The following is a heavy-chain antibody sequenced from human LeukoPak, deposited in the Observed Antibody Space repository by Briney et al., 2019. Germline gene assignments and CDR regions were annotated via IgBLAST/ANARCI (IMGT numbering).Heavy chain of an antibody. V-gene: IGHV4-39*07. J-gene: IGHJ4*02. CDR1: GGSISSSSYY. Sequence: SETLSLTCTVSGGSISSSSYYWGWIRQPPGKGLEWIGRIYYSGSTYYNPSLKCPFTISVDTSKNQFSLKLSSVTAADTAVYYCARAVVGIAVGGTTFDYWGQGTLVTVSS. CDR2: IYYSGST. D-gene: IGHD6-19*01. CDR3: ARAVVGIAVGGTTFDY.